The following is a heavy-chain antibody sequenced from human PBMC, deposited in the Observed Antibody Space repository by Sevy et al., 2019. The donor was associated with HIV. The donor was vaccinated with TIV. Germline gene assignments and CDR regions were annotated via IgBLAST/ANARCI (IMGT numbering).Heavy chain of an antibody. V-gene: IGHV5-51*01. J-gene: IGHJ4*02. CDR1: GYSFTTYW. D-gene: IGHD3-9*01. CDR2: IYPSDSEI. CDR3: VIGGRDSYVRYNDWHADY. Sequence: GESLKISCKGSGYSFTTYWIGWVRQMPGKDLEWIGIIYPSDSEIRCSPPFQGQVTISADKSISTAYLQWSSLKASDIAVYYCVIGGRDSYVRYNDWHADYWGQGTLVTVSS.